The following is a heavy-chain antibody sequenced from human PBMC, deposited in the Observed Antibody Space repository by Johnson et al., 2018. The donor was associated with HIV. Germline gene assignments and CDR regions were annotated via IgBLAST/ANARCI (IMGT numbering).Heavy chain of an antibody. CDR3: ANSLLLDAFNI. CDR2: IGTAGDT. D-gene: IGHD4-23*01. J-gene: IGHJ3*02. CDR1: GFTFSSYD. Sequence: EVQLVESGGGLIQPGGSLRLSCAASGFTFSSYDMHWVRQTTGKGLESVSGIGTAGDTYYPGSVKGRFTISRDNSKTTLYLQMNSLRDEDTAVYYCANSLLLDAFNIWGQGTMVTVSS. V-gene: IGHV3-13*01.